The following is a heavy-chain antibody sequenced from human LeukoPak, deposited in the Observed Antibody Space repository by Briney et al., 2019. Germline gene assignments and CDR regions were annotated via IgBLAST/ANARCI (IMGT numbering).Heavy chain of an antibody. J-gene: IGHJ6*04. Sequence: GGSLRLSCAASGFTFSSYEMNWVRQAPGKGLEWVSYISSSGSTVYYADSVKGRFTTSRDNAKNSLYLQMNSLRAEDTAVYYCAELGITMIGGVWGKGTTVTISS. D-gene: IGHD3-10*02. V-gene: IGHV3-48*03. CDR3: AELGITMIGGV. CDR2: ISSSGSTV. CDR1: GFTFSSYE.